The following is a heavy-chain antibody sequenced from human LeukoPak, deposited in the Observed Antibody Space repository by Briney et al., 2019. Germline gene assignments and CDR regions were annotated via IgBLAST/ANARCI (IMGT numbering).Heavy chain of an antibody. V-gene: IGHV1-8*01. CDR1: GYTFTSYD. CDR2: MNPNSGNT. J-gene: IGHJ6*03. Sequence: ASVKVSCKASGYTFTSYDINWVRQAPGQGLEWMGWMNPNSGNTGYAQKFQGRVTMTRNTSISTAYMELSSLRSEDTAVYYCARGGRSSWFRPALYYYYMDVWGKGTTVTVSS. D-gene: IGHD6-13*01. CDR3: ARGGRSSWFRPALYYYYMDV.